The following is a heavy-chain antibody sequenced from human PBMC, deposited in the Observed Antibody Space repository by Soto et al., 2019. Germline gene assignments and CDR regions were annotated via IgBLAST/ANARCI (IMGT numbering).Heavy chain of an antibody. V-gene: IGHV5-10-1*01. CDR3: ARHPTYDFWSGYYLNWLDP. CDR2: IDPSDSYT. J-gene: IGHJ5*02. Sequence: GESLKISCKGSGYSFTSYWISWVRQMPGKGLEWMGRIDPSDSYTNYSPSFQGHVTISADKSISTAYLQWSSLKASDTAMYYCARHPTYDFWSGYYLNWLDPWGQGTLVTVYS. CDR1: GYSFTSYW. D-gene: IGHD3-3*01.